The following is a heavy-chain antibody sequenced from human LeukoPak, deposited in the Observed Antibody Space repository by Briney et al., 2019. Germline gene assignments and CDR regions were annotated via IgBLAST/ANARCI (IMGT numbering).Heavy chain of an antibody. J-gene: IGHJ4*01. CDR2: IYYSGST. D-gene: IGHD6-13*01. Sequence: PSETLCLTCTVSGGFISSYYWSWIRQPPGKGLEWIGYIYYSGSTNYNPSLKSRVTISVDTSKNQFSLKLSSVTAADTAVYYCARVRIAAPGPYYFDYWGHGTLVTVSS. CDR3: ARVRIAAPGPYYFDY. CDR1: GGFISSYY. V-gene: IGHV4-59*01.